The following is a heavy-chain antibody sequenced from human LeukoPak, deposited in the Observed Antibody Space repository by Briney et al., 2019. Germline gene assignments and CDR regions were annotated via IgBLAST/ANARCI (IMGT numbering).Heavy chain of an antibody. CDR1: GYTFTGYY. CDR2: INPNSGGT. J-gene: IGHJ5*02. Sequence: ASVKVSCKASGYTFTGYYMHWVRQAPGQGLEWMGWINPNSGGTNYAQKFQGWVTMTRDTTISTAYMELSRLRSDDTAVYYCARGALDIAVVPAAMRGWFDPWGQGTLVTVSS. CDR3: ARGALDIAVVPAAMRGWFDP. V-gene: IGHV1-2*04. D-gene: IGHD2-2*01.